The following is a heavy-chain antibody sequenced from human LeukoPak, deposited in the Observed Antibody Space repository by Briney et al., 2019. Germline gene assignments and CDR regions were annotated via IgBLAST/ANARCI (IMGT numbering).Heavy chain of an antibody. CDR1: GFSFFYTG. CDR3: ARHSRPQRGTYSHFDL. J-gene: IGHJ2*01. V-gene: IGHV3-66*04. D-gene: IGHD6-25*01. Sequence: PGGSLRLSCAVSGFSFFYTGMGWVRQAPGKGLEWVSLFFSGDFRYNADSVKGRFTISRDNSKNTVYLQMNNLSAGDTAVYYCARHSRPQRGTYSHFDLWGRGTLVTVSS. CDR2: FFSGDFR.